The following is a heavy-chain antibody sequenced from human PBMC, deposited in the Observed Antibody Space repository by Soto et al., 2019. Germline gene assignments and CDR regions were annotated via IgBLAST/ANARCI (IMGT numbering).Heavy chain of an antibody. Sequence: GESLKISCKGSGYSFTSYWISWVRQMPGKGLEWMGRIDPSDSYTNYSPSFQGHVTISADKSISTAYLQWSSLKASDTAMYYCARHKGPNYAPIAMVRGVIPHYYYYGMDVWGQGTTVTVSS. J-gene: IGHJ6*02. D-gene: IGHD3-10*01. CDR1: GYSFTSYW. V-gene: IGHV5-10-1*01. CDR3: ARHKGPNYAPIAMVRGVIPHYYYYGMDV. CDR2: IDPSDSYT.